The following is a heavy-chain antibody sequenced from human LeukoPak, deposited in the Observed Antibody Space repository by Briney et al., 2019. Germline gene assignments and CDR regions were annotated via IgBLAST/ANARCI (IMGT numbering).Heavy chain of an antibody. J-gene: IGHJ4*02. Sequence: GGSLRLSCAASGVTFSSYRVSWVRQAPGKGLEWVANIKQDGSEKYYVDSVKGRFTISRDNAKNSLYLQMNSLRAEDTAVYYCARDYGGPFDYWGQGTLVTVSS. CDR2: IKQDGSEK. D-gene: IGHD4-17*01. CDR1: GVTFSSYR. CDR3: ARDYGGPFDY. V-gene: IGHV3-7*01.